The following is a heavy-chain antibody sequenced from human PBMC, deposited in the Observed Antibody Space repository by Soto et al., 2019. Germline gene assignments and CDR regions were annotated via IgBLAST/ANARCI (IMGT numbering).Heavy chain of an antibody. D-gene: IGHD3-22*01. V-gene: IGHV3-48*01. CDR1: GFTFSTYS. CDR2: ISSSSSTI. Sequence: GGSLRLSCAASGFTFSTYSMNWVRQAPGKGLEWVSYISSSSSTIFYTDSVKGRFTVSRDNAKNSLYLQMNSLRAEDTAVYYCAGPTYYYDSSGPPAYWGQRTPVTVSS. CDR3: AGPTYYYDSSGPPAY. J-gene: IGHJ4*02.